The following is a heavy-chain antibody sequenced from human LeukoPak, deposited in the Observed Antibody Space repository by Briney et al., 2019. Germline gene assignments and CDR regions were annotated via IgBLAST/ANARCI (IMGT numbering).Heavy chain of an antibody. D-gene: IGHD3-9*01. V-gene: IGHV3-30*04. Sequence: GGSLRLSCAVSGFTFGSFAMHWVRQAPGKGLEWVAVISYDGRNKYYADSVKGRFTISRDNSKNTLYLQMNSLRADDTAVYYCARVSRDLTSPFDYWGQGTLVTVSS. CDR3: ARVSRDLTSPFDY. CDR2: ISYDGRNK. J-gene: IGHJ4*02. CDR1: GFTFGSFA.